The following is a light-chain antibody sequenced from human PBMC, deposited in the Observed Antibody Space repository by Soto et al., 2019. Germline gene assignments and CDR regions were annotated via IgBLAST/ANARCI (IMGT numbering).Light chain of an antibody. V-gene: IGLV1-40*01. CDR1: SSNIGAGYD. J-gene: IGLJ2*01. CDR2: DNT. CDR3: LSYASSRSVV. Sequence: QAVVTQPPSVSGAPGQRVTISCTGSSSNIGAGYDVHWYQQHPGKAPKLLIYDNTNRPSGVPDRFSGSKSGTTASLAITGLQAEDEADYYCLSYASSRSVVFGGGTKVTVL.